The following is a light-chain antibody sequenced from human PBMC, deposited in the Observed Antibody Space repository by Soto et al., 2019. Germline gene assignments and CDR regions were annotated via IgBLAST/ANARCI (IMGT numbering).Light chain of an antibody. Sequence: EIVLTQSPGTLSLSAGERATLSCRASQSVVTYLAWYQHKPGQAPRLLIYDASNRATGIPARFSGSGSGTDFTLSISSLEPEDFAVYYCQQRSTWPLTFGGGTKVDIK. CDR1: QSVVTY. J-gene: IGKJ4*01. V-gene: IGKV3-11*01. CDR2: DAS. CDR3: QQRSTWPLT.